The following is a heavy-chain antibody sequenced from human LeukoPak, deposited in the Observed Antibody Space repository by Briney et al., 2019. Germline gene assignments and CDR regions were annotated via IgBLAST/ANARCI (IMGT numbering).Heavy chain of an antibody. Sequence: GGSLRLSCTASGFAFGDFTMSWARQAPGKGLEWVGFIRRKAYGGTTEYAASVKARFSISRDDSKNIVYLQMHSLRTDDTAVYYCSVGGHFDYWGQGTLVTVSS. V-gene: IGHV3-49*04. CDR3: SVGGHFDY. J-gene: IGHJ4*02. CDR2: IRRKAYGGTT. D-gene: IGHD1-26*01. CDR1: GFAFGDFT.